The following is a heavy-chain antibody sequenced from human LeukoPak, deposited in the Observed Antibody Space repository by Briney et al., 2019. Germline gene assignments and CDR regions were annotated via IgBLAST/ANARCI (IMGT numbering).Heavy chain of an antibody. CDR1: GVSISSSSYY. Sequence: SETLSLTCTVSGVSISSSSYYWGWLRQPPGKGREWIGSIYYSGSTYYSPSLKSRVTISVDTSKNQFSLKLSSVTAADTAVYYCARKGMYGAYAWFDPWGQGTLVTVSS. V-gene: IGHV4-39*07. D-gene: IGHD4-17*01. CDR2: IYYSGST. J-gene: IGHJ5*02. CDR3: ARKGMYGAYAWFDP.